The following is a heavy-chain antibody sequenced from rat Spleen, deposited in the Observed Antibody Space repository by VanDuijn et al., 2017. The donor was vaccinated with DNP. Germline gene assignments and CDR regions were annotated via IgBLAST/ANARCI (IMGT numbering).Heavy chain of an antibody. CDR2: ISYDGSST. J-gene: IGHJ4*01. Sequence: EVQLVESGGGLVQPGRSLKLSCAASGFTFSKYGMAWVRQAPTKGLEWVASISYDGSSTYYRDSVKGRFTISRDNAKSTLYLQMNSLRSADMATYYCARWNSGFYAMDAWGQGTSVTVSS. D-gene: IGHD4-4*01. V-gene: IGHV5-29*01. CDR1: GFTFSKYG. CDR3: ARWNSGFYAMDA.